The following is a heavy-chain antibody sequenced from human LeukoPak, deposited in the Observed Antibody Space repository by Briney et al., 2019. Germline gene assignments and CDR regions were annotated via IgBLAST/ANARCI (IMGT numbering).Heavy chain of an antibody. CDR2: ISAYNGNT. CDR3: SRGSGYLGDGGLDY. CDR1: GYTFTSYG. V-gene: IGHV1-18*01. J-gene: IGHJ4*02. D-gene: IGHD3-22*01. Sequence: ASVKVSCKASGYTFTSYGISWVRQAPGQGLEWMGWISAYNGNTNYAQKLQGRVTMTTDTSTSTAYMELRSLRSDDTAVYYCSRGSGYLGDGGLDYWGQGTLVTVSS.